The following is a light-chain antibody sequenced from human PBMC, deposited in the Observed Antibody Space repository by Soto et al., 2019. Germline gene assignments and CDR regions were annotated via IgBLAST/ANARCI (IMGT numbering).Light chain of an antibody. CDR3: QQSSDFHPT. CDR2: AAS. Sequence: DIQLTQSPSSLSASVGDRVTITCRASQSISSDLHWYQQKPGKAPNLLIYAASSLQSGVPSRFSGSGSGTEFTLAISSLQPEDIATYYCQQSSDFHPTFGRGTKVEIK. J-gene: IGKJ1*01. V-gene: IGKV1-39*01. CDR1: QSISSD.